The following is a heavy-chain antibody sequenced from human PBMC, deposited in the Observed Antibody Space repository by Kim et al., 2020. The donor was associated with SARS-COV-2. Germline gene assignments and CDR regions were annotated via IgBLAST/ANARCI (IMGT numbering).Heavy chain of an antibody. V-gene: IGHV4-59*01. CDR3: ARDSPPLGY. J-gene: IGHJ4*02. Sequence: GSTNYNPSLKSRVTISVDTSKNQFSLKLSSVTAADTAVYYCARDSPPLGYWGQGTLVTVSS. CDR2: GST.